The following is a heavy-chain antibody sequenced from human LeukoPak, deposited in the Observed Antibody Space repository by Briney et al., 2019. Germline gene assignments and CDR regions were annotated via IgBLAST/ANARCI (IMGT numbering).Heavy chain of an antibody. J-gene: IGHJ6*04. D-gene: IGHD3-16*01. CDR3: AGGGVLDV. CDR1: GFTFSSYW. V-gene: IGHV3-7*03. Sequence: GGSLRLSCAASGFTFSSYWMNWARQAPGKGLEWVASINHNGNVNYYVDSVKGRFTISRDNAKNSLYLQMSNLRAEDTAVYFWAGGGVLDVGAKGPTVTVSS. CDR2: INHNGNVN.